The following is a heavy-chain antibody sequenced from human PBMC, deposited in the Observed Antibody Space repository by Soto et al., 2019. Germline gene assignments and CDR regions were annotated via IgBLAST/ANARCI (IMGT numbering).Heavy chain of an antibody. Sequence: GGSLRLSCIASGFTFSSYAMTWVRQAPGKGLEWVSDISGSGGITYYADCVKGRFTISRDKSKNTLNLQMNSLRADDTAVYYCARARRGAPYYYTMDLGGQGTTVTVSS. V-gene: IGHV3-23*01. CDR1: GFTFSSYA. CDR2: ISGSGGIT. D-gene: IGHD3-10*01. J-gene: IGHJ6*02. CDR3: ARARRGAPYYYTMDL.